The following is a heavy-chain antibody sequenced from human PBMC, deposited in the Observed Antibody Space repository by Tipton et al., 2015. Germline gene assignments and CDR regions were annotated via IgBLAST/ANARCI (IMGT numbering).Heavy chain of an antibody. CDR3: ARDSDPTHFDY. CDR2: VNPTTGNT. V-gene: IGHV1-46*01. J-gene: IGHJ4*02. CDR1: GYTFSSSY. Sequence: QSGPEVKTPGASVKVSCKASGYTFSSSYIHWLRRVPGQGLQWLGIVNPTTGNTVYAQNFQGRITVTRGTSTSTVFMDLSSLRSDDTAVYYCARDSDPTHFDYWGQGTLVTVSS. D-gene: IGHD4-17*01.